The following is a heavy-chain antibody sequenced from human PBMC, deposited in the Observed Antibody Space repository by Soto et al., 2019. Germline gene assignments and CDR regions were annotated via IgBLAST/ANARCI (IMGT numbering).Heavy chain of an antibody. J-gene: IGHJ4*02. CDR2: IYYSGST. D-gene: IGHD3-22*01. V-gene: IGHV4-31*03. CDR3: ARVFNYYDSSGLFDY. Sequence: SETLSLTCTVSGGSISSGGYYWSWIRQHPGEGLEWIGYIYYSGSTYYNPTLKSRVTISVDTSKNQFSLKLSSVTAADTAVYYCARVFNYYDSSGLFDYWGQGTLVTVSS. CDR1: GGSISSGGYY.